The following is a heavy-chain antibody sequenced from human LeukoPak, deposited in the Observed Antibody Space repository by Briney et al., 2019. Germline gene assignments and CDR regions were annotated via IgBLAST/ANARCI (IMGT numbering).Heavy chain of an antibody. V-gene: IGHV4-4*07. D-gene: IGHD3-22*01. CDR3: ARTLSSGYPDYFYYMDV. CDR1: GGSISSYY. CDR2: IYTSGST. J-gene: IGHJ6*03. Sequence: SETLSLTCTVSGGSISSYYWSWIRQPAGKGLEWIGRIYTSGSTNYNPSLKSRVTMSVDTSKNQFSLKLSSVTAADTAVYYCARTLSSGYPDYFYYMDVWGKGTTVTISS.